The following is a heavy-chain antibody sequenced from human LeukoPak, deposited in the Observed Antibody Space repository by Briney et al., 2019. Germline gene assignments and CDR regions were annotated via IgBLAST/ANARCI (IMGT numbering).Heavy chain of an antibody. CDR2: INHSGST. CDR1: GGSFSGYY. Sequence: PSETLSLTCVVYGGSFSGYYWSWIRQPPEKGLEWIGEINHSGSTNYNPSLKSRVTMSVDTSKNQFSLKLTSVTAADTAVYYCATSGKGDYWGQGTLVTVSS. J-gene: IGHJ4*02. D-gene: IGHD3-10*01. V-gene: IGHV4-34*01. CDR3: ATSGKGDY.